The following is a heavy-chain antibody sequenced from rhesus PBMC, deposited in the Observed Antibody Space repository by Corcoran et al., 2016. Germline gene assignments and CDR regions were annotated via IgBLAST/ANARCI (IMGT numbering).Heavy chain of an antibody. CDR1: GGSISSNY. CDR3: ARNCPVGYGSSYGVDY. CDR2: IYGSVGST. J-gene: IGHJ4*01. V-gene: IGHV4-160*01. Sequence: QVQLQESGPGLVRPSETLSLTCAVSGGSISSNYWSWIRQPPGKGLEGIGRIYGSVGSTDYNPSLKSRVTISTDTSKNQFSLKLSSVTAADTAVYYCARNCPVGYGSSYGVDYWGQGVLVTVSS. D-gene: IGHD4-29*01.